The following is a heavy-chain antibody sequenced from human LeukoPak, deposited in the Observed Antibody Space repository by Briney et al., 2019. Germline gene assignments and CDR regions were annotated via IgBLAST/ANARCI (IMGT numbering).Heavy chain of an antibody. Sequence: GGSLKISCQGSGYSFTSYWIGGVRQMPGKGLEWMEIIYPGDSDTRYNPSFQGQVTISADKSISTAYLQWSSLKAADTAMYYCAFHYGSGRYYFDYWGQGTLVTVPS. D-gene: IGHD3-10*01. J-gene: IGHJ4*02. V-gene: IGHV5-51*01. CDR2: IYPGDSDT. CDR1: GYSFTSYW. CDR3: AFHYGSGRYYFDY.